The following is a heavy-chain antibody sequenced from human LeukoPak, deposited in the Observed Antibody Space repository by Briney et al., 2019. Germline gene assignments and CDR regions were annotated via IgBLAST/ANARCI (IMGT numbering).Heavy chain of an antibody. CDR2: IYWDDDK. J-gene: IGHJ4*02. CDR3: AHRSRSSSWYNSVFDY. Sequence: SGPTLVNPTQTLTLTCTFSGFSLSTSGVGVGWIRQPPGKALGWLALIYWDDDKRYSPYQKSRLTITKDTSKNQVVLTMTNMDPVDTATYYCAHRSRSSSWYNSVFDYWGQGTLVTVSS. V-gene: IGHV2-5*02. CDR1: GFSLSTSGVG. D-gene: IGHD6-13*01.